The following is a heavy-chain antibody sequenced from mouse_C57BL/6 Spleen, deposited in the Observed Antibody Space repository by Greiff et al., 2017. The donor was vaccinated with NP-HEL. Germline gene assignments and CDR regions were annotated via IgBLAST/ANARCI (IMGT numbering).Heavy chain of an antibody. CDR1: GYTFTSYW. Sequence: VQLQQPGTELVKPGASVKLSCKASGYTFTSYWMHWVKQRPGQGLEWIGNINPSNGGTNYNEKFKSKATLTVDKSSSTAYMQLSSLTSEDSAVYYCARGDYGNFHWYFDVWGTGTTVTVSS. D-gene: IGHD2-1*01. CDR3: ARGDYGNFHWYFDV. CDR2: INPSNGGT. J-gene: IGHJ1*03. V-gene: IGHV1-53*01.